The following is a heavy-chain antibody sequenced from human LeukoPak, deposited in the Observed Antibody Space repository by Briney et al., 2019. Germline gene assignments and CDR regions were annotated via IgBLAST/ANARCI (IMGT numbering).Heavy chain of an antibody. Sequence: ASVKVSCKASGYTFTGYYMHWVRQAPGQGLEWMGWINPNSGGTNYAQKFQGRVTMTRDTSISTAYMELSRLRSDDTAVYYCARDPLWRGWGGYYYYYSYMEVWGKGTRVTVP. J-gene: IGHJ6*03. CDR3: ARDPLWRGWGGYYYYYSYMEV. D-gene: IGHD3-16*01. V-gene: IGHV1-2*02. CDR2: INPNSGGT. CDR1: GYTFTGYY.